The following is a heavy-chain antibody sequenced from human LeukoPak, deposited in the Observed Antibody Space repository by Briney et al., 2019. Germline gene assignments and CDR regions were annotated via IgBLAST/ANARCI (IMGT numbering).Heavy chain of an antibody. CDR3: ARVQYCSSTSCPDY. V-gene: IGHV3-74*01. Sequence: AGGSLRLSCAASGFTFSSYSMNWVRQAPGKGLVWVSRINSDGSSTSYADSVKGRFTISRDNAKNTLYLQMNSLRAEDTAVYYCARVQYCSSTSCPDYWGQGTLVTVSS. CDR1: GFTFSSYS. J-gene: IGHJ4*02. D-gene: IGHD2-2*01. CDR2: INSDGSST.